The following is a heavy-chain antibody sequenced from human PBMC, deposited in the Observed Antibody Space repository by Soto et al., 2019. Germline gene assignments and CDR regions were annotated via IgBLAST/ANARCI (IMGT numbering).Heavy chain of an antibody. Sequence: QLHLVQSGAVVKKPGASVTVSCSASGYPVTAYYMHWVRQAPGRGLEWMGGINPATGAAKYTQTFQGRVTVARVTPTGTVFMELGGPTSEDTAVFYCARGGGVGVAGSAAFDMWGQGTLVTVSS. CDR2: INPATGAA. CDR3: ARGGGVGVAGSAAFDM. V-gene: IGHV1-2*02. J-gene: IGHJ3*02. CDR1: GYPVTAYY. D-gene: IGHD3-3*01.